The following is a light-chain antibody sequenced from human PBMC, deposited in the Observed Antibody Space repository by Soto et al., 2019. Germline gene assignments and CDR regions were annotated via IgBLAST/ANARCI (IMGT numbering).Light chain of an antibody. CDR3: QQYGSSPLT. CDR1: QSVSSSY. Sequence: EIVLTQSPGTLSLSPGERATLSCRASQSVSSSYLAWYQQKPGQAPRLLIYGASSRATGIPDRFSGSGSGTDFTLTISRLEPEDFEFYYCQQYGSSPLTFGGGTKVDIK. J-gene: IGKJ4*01. V-gene: IGKV3-20*01. CDR2: GAS.